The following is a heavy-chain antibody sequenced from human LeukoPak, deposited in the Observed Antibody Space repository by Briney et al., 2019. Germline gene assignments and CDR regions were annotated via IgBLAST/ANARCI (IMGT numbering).Heavy chain of an antibody. CDR3: VRSRGYFDC. CDR1: GFTFSSSW. CDR2: INNDGST. V-gene: IGHV3-74*01. Sequence: PGGSLRLSCAASGFTFSSSWMHWVRQVPGKGLVWVSRINNDGSTAYADSVKGRFTISRDSAKNTLYLQMNSLRAEDTAAYYCVRSRGYFDCWGQGTLVTVSS. J-gene: IGHJ4*02.